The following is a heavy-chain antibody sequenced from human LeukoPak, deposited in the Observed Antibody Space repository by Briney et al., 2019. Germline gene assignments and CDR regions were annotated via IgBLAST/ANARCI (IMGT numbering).Heavy chain of an antibody. J-gene: IGHJ6*03. Sequence: SETLSLTCTVSGGSISSYYWSWIRRPAGKGLEWIGRIYISGSGSTNYNPSLKSRVTMSVDTSKNQFSLKLSSVTAADTAVYYCARDKRVAVAGTYIYYYYMDVWGNGTTVTISS. D-gene: IGHD6-19*01. CDR2: IYISGSGST. CDR1: GGSISSYY. CDR3: ARDKRVAVAGTYIYYYYMDV. V-gene: IGHV4-4*07.